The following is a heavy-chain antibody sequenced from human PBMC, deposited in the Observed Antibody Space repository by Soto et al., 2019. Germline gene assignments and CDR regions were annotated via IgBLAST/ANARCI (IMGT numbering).Heavy chain of an antibody. V-gene: IGHV1-69*01. J-gene: IGHJ5*02. Sequence: QVQLVQSGAEVKKPGSSVKVSCKASGGTFSSYAISWVRQAPGQGLEWMGGIIPIFGTANYAQKFQGRVTITADESTSTAYMELSSLRSEDTAVYYCAKHPTKYSRSSDSWFDPWGQGTLVTVSS. CDR3: AKHPTKYSRSSDSWFDP. CDR2: IIPIFGTA. CDR1: GGTFSSYA. D-gene: IGHD6-6*01.